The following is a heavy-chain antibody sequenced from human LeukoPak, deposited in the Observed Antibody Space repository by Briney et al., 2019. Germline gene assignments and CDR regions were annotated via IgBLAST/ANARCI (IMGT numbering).Heavy chain of an antibody. Sequence: AGSLSLSCAAYGFTFSNYAMGWVRQAPGKGLEWVSGISGSGSNTYNADSGKGRFTISRDNSKNTLSLQMTFMRAEDTAVYYCAKDQLGDQPYNWFDPWGQGTLVTVSS. D-gene: IGHD1-26*01. CDR1: GFTFSNYA. CDR2: ISGSGSNT. V-gene: IGHV3-23*01. J-gene: IGHJ5*02. CDR3: AKDQLGDQPYNWFDP.